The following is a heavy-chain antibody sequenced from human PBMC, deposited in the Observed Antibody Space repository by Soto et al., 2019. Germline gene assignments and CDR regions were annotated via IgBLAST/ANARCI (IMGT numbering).Heavy chain of an antibody. V-gene: IGHV4-4*02. CDR1: GGSISISNW. CDR2: IHHSGST. Sequence: QVQLQESGPGLVKPSETLSLTCAVSGGSISISNWWSWVRQTPGKGLEWIGQIHHSGSTNYSPSLTSRVTISVNKSKKQFSLKMNSVTAPDTAVYYCAGGGYYFYMDVWGKGTTVTVSS. CDR3: AGGGYYFYMDV. D-gene: IGHD3-16*01. J-gene: IGHJ6*03.